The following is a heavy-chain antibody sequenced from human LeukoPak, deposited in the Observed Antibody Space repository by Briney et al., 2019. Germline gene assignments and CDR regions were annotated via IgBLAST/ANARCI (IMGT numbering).Heavy chain of an antibody. D-gene: IGHD5-18*01. Sequence: GRSLRLSCAGSGFTFDDYAMHWVRQAPGKGLEWVPRITWNSGSIGYADSVKGRFTISRDNAKNSLYLQMNSLRDEDRALYYCAKDSSYGYVDYWGQGTLVTVSS. CDR2: ITWNSGSI. CDR3: AKDSSYGYVDY. J-gene: IGHJ4*02. CDR1: GFTFDDYA. V-gene: IGHV3-9*01.